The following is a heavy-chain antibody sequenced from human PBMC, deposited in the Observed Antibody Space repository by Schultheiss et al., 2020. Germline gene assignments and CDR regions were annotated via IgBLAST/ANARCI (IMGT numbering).Heavy chain of an antibody. CDR2: IYYSGTT. CDR1: GDSVTRRSYY. Sequence: SETLSLTCTVSGDSVTRRSYYWSWLRQPPGKGLEWIGYIYYSGTTNYNPSLKSRVSISVDTSKSQFSLSLSSVTAADTAVYYCARGKSPFDYWGQGTLVTVSS. V-gene: IGHV4-61*01. CDR3: ARGKSPFDY. J-gene: IGHJ4*02.